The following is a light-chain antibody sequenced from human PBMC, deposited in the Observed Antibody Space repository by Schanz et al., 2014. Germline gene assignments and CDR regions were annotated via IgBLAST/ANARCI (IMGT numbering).Light chain of an antibody. Sequence: QSALTQPASVSGSPGQSITISCTGTSSDVGNYGLVSWYQLHPGKAPKLIIYEGSQRPSGVPDRFSGSKSGNTASLTVSGLQAEDEGDYYCSSYAGSYTLWVFGGGTKLTVL. CDR3: SSYAGSYTLWV. V-gene: IGLV2-14*02. CDR2: EGS. J-gene: IGLJ3*02. CDR1: SSDVGNYGL.